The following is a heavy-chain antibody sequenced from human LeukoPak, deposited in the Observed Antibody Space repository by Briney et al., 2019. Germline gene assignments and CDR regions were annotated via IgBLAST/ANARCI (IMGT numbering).Heavy chain of an antibody. CDR2: ISDSGGST. D-gene: IGHD2-15*01. J-gene: IGHJ6*02. V-gene: IGHV3-64D*09. Sequence: GGSLRLSCSASGFPFSSYAMHWVRQAPGKGLEYVSAISDSGGSTYYADSVKGRFTISRDNSKNTLYLQMSSLRAEDTAVYFCVRGYSFGPYGMDVWGQRTTVTVSS. CDR1: GFPFSSYA. CDR3: VRGYSFGPYGMDV.